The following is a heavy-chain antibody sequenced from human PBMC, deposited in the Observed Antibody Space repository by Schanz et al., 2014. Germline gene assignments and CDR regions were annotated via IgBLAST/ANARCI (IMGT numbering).Heavy chain of an antibody. Sequence: EVQLLESGGGLVQPGGSLRLSCAASGFTFGDYAMTWVRQAPGKGLEWVSSISTSGTYMYIADSLKGRLTISRDDAKKSMYLQMNNLRAEDTAVYYCARDHTTESYYSAGPPIDYWGQGTLLTVSS. CDR3: ARDHTTESYYSAGPPIDY. CDR2: ISTSGTYM. J-gene: IGHJ4*02. V-gene: IGHV3-21*02. D-gene: IGHD1-26*01. CDR1: GFTFGDYA.